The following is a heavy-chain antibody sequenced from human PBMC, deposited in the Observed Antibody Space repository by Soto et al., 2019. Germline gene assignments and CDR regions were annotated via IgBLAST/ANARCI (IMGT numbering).Heavy chain of an antibody. J-gene: IGHJ4*02. CDR1: GFTFSNYP. CDR2: ISGSSNTI. V-gene: IGHV3-48*02. CDR3: ARLYYDGSIWKLDY. D-gene: IGHD3-22*01. Sequence: GGSLRLSCAASGFTFSNYPMNWVRQAPGKGLEWVSYISGSSNTIYYADSVKGRFTMSRVNAKNSLYLQMNSLRDEDTAVYYCARLYYDGSIWKLDYWGQGTLVTVSS.